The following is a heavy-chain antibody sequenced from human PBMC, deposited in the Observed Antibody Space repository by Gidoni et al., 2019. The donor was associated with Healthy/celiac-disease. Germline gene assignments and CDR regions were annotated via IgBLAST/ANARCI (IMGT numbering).Heavy chain of an antibody. CDR3: AKDLTIFGVVTIAGPFDY. Sequence: EVQLLESGGGLVQPGGSLRLSCAASGFTFSSYAMSWVRQAPGKGLEWVSAISGSGGSTYYADSVKGRFTISRDNSKNTLYLQMNSLRAEDTAVYYCAKDLTIFGVVTIAGPFDYWGQGTLVTVSS. CDR2: ISGSGGST. V-gene: IGHV3-23*01. CDR1: GFTFSSYA. D-gene: IGHD3-3*01. J-gene: IGHJ4*02.